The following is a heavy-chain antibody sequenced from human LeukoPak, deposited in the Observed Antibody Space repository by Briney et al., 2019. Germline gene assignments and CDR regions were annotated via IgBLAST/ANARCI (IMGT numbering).Heavy chain of an antibody. Sequence: ASVKVSCKASGYTFTSYGISWVRQAPGQGLEWMGWISAYNGNTNYAQKPQGRVTMTTDTSTSTAYMELRSLRSDDTAVYYCARDGYDSSGYPIGFDYWGQGTLVTVSS. CDR2: ISAYNGNT. CDR3: ARDGYDSSGYPIGFDY. V-gene: IGHV1-18*01. J-gene: IGHJ4*02. D-gene: IGHD3-22*01. CDR1: GYTFTSYG.